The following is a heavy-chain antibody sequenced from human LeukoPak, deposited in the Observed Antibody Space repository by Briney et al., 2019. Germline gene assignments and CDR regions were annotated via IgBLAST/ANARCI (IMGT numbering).Heavy chain of an antibody. CDR3: ARVEGIAAAGTSFDY. J-gene: IGHJ4*02. CDR1: GYTFTSNG. CDR2: ISAYNGNT. V-gene: IGHV1-18*01. D-gene: IGHD6-13*01. Sequence: RASVKVSCKASGYTFTSNGISWVRQAPGQGLEWMGWISAYNGNTNYAQKLQGRVTMTTDTSTSTAYMELRSLRSDDTAVYYCARVEGIAAAGTSFDYWGQGTLVTVSS.